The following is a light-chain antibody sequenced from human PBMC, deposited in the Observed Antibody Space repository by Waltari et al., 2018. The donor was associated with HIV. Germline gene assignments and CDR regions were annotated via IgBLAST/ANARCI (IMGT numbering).Light chain of an antibody. V-gene: IGLV2-11*01. CDR1: SGGFSNYNY. J-gene: IGLJ2*01. CDR2: DVL. CDR3: CSYGCTWTNVV. Sequence: QSALTQPRSVSGSPGQSVTISCTGTSGGFSNYNYVSWYQQQPGKAPKLIIYDVLERPSGVPDRFSGSKSGNTASLTISGLQADDEADYYCCSYGCTWTNVVFGGGTELTVL.